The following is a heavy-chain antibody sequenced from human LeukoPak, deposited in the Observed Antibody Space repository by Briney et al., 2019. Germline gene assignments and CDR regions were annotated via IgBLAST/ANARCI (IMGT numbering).Heavy chain of an antibody. CDR2: FDPEDGET. CDR1: GYTLTELS. V-gene: IGHV1-24*01. Sequence: ASVKVSCKVSGYTLTELSMHWVRQAPGKGFEWMGGFDPEDGETIYAQKFQGRVTMTEDTSTDTAYMELSSLRSEDTAVYYCATLVATIQPYYYYYYMDVWGKGTTVTVSS. D-gene: IGHD5-12*01. CDR3: ATLVATIQPYYYYYYMDV. J-gene: IGHJ6*03.